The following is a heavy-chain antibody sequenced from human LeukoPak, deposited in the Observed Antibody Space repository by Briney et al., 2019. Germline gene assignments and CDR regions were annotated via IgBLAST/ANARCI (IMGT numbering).Heavy chain of an antibody. CDR3: ARQMYGYHRRDY. J-gene: IGHJ4*02. CDR1: GYTFTGYY. D-gene: IGHD5-18*01. CDR2: INPNSGGT. Sequence: GASVKVSCKASGYTFTGYYMHWVRQAPGQGLEWMGWINPNSGGTNYAQKFQGRVTMTGDTSISTAYMELSRLRSDDTAVYYCARQMYGYHRRDYWGQGTLVTVSS. V-gene: IGHV1-2*02.